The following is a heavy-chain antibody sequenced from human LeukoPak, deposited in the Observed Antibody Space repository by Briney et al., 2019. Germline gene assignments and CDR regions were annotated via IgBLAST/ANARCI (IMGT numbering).Heavy chain of an antibody. CDR1: SGSISTYY. V-gene: IGHV4-59*08. CDR3: TRQGSSYTFDT. D-gene: IGHD2-2*02. Sequence: SETLSLTCTASSGSISTYYWSWIRQPPAPGLERIGYIYDYGSTIINPYPTSRGTITTATSKNQSSVRLNSVTAAATTAYYCTRQGSSYTFDTCGQGTPVTVSS. J-gene: IGHJ4*02. CDR2: IYDYGST.